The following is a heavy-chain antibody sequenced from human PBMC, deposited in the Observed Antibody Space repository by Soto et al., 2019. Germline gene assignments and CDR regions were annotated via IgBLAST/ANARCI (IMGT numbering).Heavy chain of an antibody. CDR1: GFSFSAYG. CDR3: AKVIRADSTASNFYYYSAMDV. J-gene: IGHJ6*02. D-gene: IGHD6-6*01. Sequence: QVQMVESGGGVVQPGRSLRLSCAASGFSFSAYGLHWVRQAPGKGLEWLAVISNDGRNTYYADSVKGRFTISRDNSKDTLFLQMNSLRGEDTAIYYCAKVIRADSTASNFYYYSAMDVWGQGTTCTVSS. CDR2: ISNDGRNT. V-gene: IGHV3-30*18.